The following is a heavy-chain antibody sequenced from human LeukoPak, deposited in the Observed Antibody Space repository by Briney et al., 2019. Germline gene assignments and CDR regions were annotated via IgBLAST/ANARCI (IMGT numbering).Heavy chain of an antibody. J-gene: IGHJ6*02. V-gene: IGHV4-34*01. CDR3: ASTVTAYYGMDV. Sequence: SETLSLTCAVYGGSFSGYYWSWIRQPPGKGLEWIGEINHSGSTYYNPSLKSRVTISVDRSKNQFSLKLSSVTAADTAVYYCASTVTAYYGMDVWGQGTTVTVSS. CDR2: INHSGST. CDR1: GGSFSGYY. D-gene: IGHD4-4*01.